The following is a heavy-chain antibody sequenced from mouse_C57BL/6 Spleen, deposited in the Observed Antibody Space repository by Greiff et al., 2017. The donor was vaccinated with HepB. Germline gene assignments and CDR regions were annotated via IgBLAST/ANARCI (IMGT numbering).Heavy chain of an antibody. CDR1: GYAFSSSW. V-gene: IGHV1-82*01. J-gene: IGHJ4*01. Sequence: QVQLKQSGPELVKPGASVKISCKASGYAFSSSWMNWVKQRPGKGLEWIGRIYPGDGDTNYNGKFKGKATLTADKSSSTAYMQLSSLTSEDSAVYFCATIYYDYDGDYYAMDYWGQGTSVTVSS. D-gene: IGHD2-4*01. CDR2: IYPGDGDT. CDR3: ATIYYDYDGDYYAMDY.